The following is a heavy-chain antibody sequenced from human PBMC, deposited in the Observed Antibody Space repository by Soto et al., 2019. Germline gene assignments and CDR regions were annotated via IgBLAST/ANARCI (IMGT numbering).Heavy chain of an antibody. Sequence: SETLSLTCPYDGVSFRCYYLIWIRKPPGKGLEWIGEINHSGSTNYNPSLKSRVTISVDTSKNQFSLKLSSVTAADTAGDYCARGGIPVRKSYDPWVQVNLFAFS. CDR3: ARGGIPVRKSYDP. CDR1: GVSFRCYY. CDR2: INHSGST. V-gene: IGHV4-34*01. J-gene: IGHJ5*02.